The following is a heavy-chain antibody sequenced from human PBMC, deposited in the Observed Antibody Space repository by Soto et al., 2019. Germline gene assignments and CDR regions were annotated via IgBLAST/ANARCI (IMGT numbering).Heavy chain of an antibody. CDR2: IGNSNNPT. Sequence: EVQLVESGGGLVKPGGSPRLSCAASGFTFSDYIMLWVRHAPGTGLEWLAFIGNSNNPTFYADYGRGRLTTSRDNPKNSVYLQMNRLREEDTAVYFCAREEGYCNGGPCYRGAFDFWGQGKIVTVSS. J-gene: IGHJ3*01. D-gene: IGHD2-15*01. CDR1: GFTFSDYI. V-gene: IGHV3-21*02. CDR3: AREEGYCNGGPCYRGAFDF.